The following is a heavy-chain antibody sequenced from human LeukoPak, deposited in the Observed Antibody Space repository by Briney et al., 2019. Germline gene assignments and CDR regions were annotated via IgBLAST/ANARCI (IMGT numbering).Heavy chain of an antibody. CDR2: AGWAGGTT. D-gene: IGHD3-10*02. CDR1: GFNFDRYT. V-gene: IGHV3-43*01. Sequence: GGSLRLSCATSGFNFDRYTIRWVRQAPGKGLEWVSLAGWAGGTTFYSDSVRGRFTISRDSGRKSVYLQMNSLTTDDTAFYFCAKELDTMFFDYWGQGALVTVSS. CDR3: AKELDTMFFDY. J-gene: IGHJ4*02.